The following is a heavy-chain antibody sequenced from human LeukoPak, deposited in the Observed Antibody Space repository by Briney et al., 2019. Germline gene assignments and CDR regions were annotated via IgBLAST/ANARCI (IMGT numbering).Heavy chain of an antibody. Sequence: PGGSLRLSCAASGFTFSSYWMSWVRQAPGKGLEWVANIKQDGSEKYYVDSVKSRFTISRDNAKNSLYLQMNSLRAEDTAVYYCARDRLVSNFLGYYYYGMDVWGQGTTVTVSS. CDR3: ARDRLVSNFLGYYYYGMDV. CDR2: IKQDGSEK. V-gene: IGHV3-7*01. CDR1: GFTFSSYW. J-gene: IGHJ6*02. D-gene: IGHD4-11*01.